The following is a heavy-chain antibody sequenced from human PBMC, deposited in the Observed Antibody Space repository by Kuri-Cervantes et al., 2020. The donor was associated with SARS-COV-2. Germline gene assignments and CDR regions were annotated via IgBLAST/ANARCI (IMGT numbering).Heavy chain of an antibody. Sequence: GESLKISCAASGFTFSSYSMNWVRQAPGKGLEWVGFIRSKAYGGTTEYAASVKGRFTISRDDSKSIAYLQMNSLKTEDTAVYYCTRRRSSSWYKGYYYYGMDVWGQGTTVTVSS. CDR2: IRSKAYGGTT. V-gene: IGHV3-49*04. J-gene: IGHJ6*02. CDR3: TRRRSSSWYKGYYYYGMDV. CDR1: GFTFSSYS. D-gene: IGHD6-13*01.